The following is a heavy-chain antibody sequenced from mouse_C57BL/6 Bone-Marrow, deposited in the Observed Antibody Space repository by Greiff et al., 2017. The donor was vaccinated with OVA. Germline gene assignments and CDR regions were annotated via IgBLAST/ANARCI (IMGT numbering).Heavy chain of an antibody. CDR2: IYPGSGST. J-gene: IGHJ3*01. D-gene: IGHD3-1*01. CDR1: GYTFTSYW. CDR3: ARCGLTWGVGAWFAY. V-gene: IGHV1-55*01. Sequence: QVQLQQPGAELVKPGASVKMSCKASGYTFTSYWITWVKQRPGQGLEWIGDIYPGSGSTNYNEKFKSKATLTVDTSSSTAYMQLSSLTSEDSAVYYCARCGLTWGVGAWFAYWGQGTLVTVSA.